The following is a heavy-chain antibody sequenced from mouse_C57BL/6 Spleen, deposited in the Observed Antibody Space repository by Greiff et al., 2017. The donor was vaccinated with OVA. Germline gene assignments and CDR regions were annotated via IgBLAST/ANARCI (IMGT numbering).Heavy chain of an antibody. J-gene: IGHJ2*01. V-gene: IGHV1-64*01. CDR2: IHPNSGST. CDR1: GYTFTSYW. CDR3: ARGVYDYETDYCDD. D-gene: IGHD2-4*01. Sequence: QVQLQQSGAELVKPGASVKLSCKASGYTFTSYWMHWVKQRPGQGLEWIGMIHPNSGSTNYNEKFKSKATLTVDKSSSTAYMQLSSLTSEDSAGDYCARGVYDYETDYCDDWGQGTTRTVSS.